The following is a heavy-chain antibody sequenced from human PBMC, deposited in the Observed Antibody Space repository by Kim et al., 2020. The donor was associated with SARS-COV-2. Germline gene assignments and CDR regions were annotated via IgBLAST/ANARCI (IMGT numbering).Heavy chain of an antibody. Sequence: GGSLRLSCVASGFTFSNFAMSWVRQAPGKGLEWVSRITSGSTITYFADSVKGRFTISRDDSRNTLYLQLSSLRAEDTAVYYCTKDWNDAYSYNVMDICGQGTTVTVSS. CDR3: TKDWNDAYSYNVMDI. J-gene: IGHJ6*02. CDR1: GFTFSNFA. D-gene: IGHD2-21*01. V-gene: IGHV3-23*01. CDR2: ITSGSTIT.